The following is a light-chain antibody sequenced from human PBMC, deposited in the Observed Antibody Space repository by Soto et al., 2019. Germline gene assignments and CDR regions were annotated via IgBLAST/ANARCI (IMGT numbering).Light chain of an antibody. CDR3: QQYNNWPPLT. CDR2: GAS. Sequence: EIGMTQSRATLSVSPGERATLACRASQSVNSNLAWYQQKPGQAPRLLIYGASTRATGIPARFSGSGSGTEFTLTISSLQSEDFAVYYCQQYNNWPPLTFGGGTKVEIK. CDR1: QSVNSN. V-gene: IGKV3-15*01. J-gene: IGKJ4*01.